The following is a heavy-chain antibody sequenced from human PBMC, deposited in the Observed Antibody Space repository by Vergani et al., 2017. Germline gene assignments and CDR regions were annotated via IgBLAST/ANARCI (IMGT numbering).Heavy chain of an antibody. CDR3: ATKSCCTPGCQIGYFRE. J-gene: IGHJ1*01. D-gene: IGHD1-1*01. V-gene: IGHV3-30*03. CDR1: GFTSSYYG. CDR2: ISYEGTQK. Sequence: QVHLVESGGGVVQPVRSLRHSCVVSGFTSSYYGMHWVRQALGKGLEWVAAISYEGTQKYYADSVKGRFTISRDNTKSTLYLQMNSLRTEDTAVYYCATKSCCTPGCQIGYFREWGQGTLVTVSS.